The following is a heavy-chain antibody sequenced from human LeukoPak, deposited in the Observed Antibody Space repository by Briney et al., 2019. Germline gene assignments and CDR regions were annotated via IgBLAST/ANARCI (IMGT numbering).Heavy chain of an antibody. Sequence: SETLSLTCTVSGGSISSSSYYWGWIRQPPGKGLEWIGSIYYSRSTYYNPSLKSRVTISVDTSKNQFSLKLSSVTAADTAVYYCARRVGVTVDDAFDIWGQGTMVTVSS. CDR2: IYYSRST. J-gene: IGHJ3*02. CDR3: ARRVGVTVDDAFDI. V-gene: IGHV4-39*07. D-gene: IGHD1-26*01. CDR1: GGSISSSSYY.